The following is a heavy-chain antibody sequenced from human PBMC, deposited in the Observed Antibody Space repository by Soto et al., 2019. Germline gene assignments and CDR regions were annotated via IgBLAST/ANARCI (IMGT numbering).Heavy chain of an antibody. CDR2: IRLAAGNT. J-gene: IGHJ4*02. V-gene: IGHV3-23*01. D-gene: IGHD2-8*02. CDR3: AKTITTPPSEDSTGRGALIDH. CDR1: GVTLSDYA. Sequence: DVQLLESGGGLVQPGGSLRLSCAVSGVTLSDYAMSWVRQAPGEGLEWVSSIRLAAGNTHYADSVRGRFTISRDNLKNTLSLQMNGLRPDDTALYYCAKTITTPPSEDSTGRGALIDHWGRGARVIVSS.